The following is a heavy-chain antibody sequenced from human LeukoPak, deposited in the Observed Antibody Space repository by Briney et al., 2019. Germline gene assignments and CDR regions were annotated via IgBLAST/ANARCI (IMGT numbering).Heavy chain of an antibody. CDR1: GGTFSSYA. V-gene: IGHV1-69*13. D-gene: IGHD3-3*01. CDR2: IIPIFGTA. J-gene: IGHJ4*02. Sequence: ASVKVSCKASGGTFSSYAISWVRQAPGQGLEWMGGIIPIFGTANYAQKFQGRVTITADESTSTAYMELSRLGSDDTAVYYCARGGITIFGVPQTLVELSAYYFDYWGQGTLVTVSS. CDR3: ARGGITIFGVPQTLVELSAYYFDY.